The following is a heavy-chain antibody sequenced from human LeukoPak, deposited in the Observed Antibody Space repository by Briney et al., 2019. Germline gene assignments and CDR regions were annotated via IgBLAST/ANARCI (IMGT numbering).Heavy chain of an antibody. CDR1: GGSFSSYY. CDR3: ARGRTSYGDYVDFDY. V-gene: IGHV4-34*01. J-gene: IGHJ4*02. D-gene: IGHD4-17*01. CDR2: INHSGST. Sequence: SETLSLTCAVYGGSFSSYYWSWIRQPPGKGLEWIGEINHSGSTNYNPSLKSRVTISVDTSKNQFSLKLSSVTAADTAVYYCARGRTSYGDYVDFDYWGQGTLITVSS.